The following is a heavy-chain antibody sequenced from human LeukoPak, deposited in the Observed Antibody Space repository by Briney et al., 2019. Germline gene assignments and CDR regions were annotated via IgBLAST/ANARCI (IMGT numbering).Heavy chain of an antibody. Sequence: SETLSLTCTVSGGSISSYYWSWIRQPPGKGLERIGYIYYSGSTNYNPSLKSRVTISVDTSKNQFSLKLSSVTAADTAVYYCARVDPDSSSTLEVFDYWGQGTLVTVSS. V-gene: IGHV4-59*01. CDR2: IYYSGST. CDR1: GGSISSYY. J-gene: IGHJ4*02. CDR3: ARVDPDSSSTLEVFDY. D-gene: IGHD6-6*01.